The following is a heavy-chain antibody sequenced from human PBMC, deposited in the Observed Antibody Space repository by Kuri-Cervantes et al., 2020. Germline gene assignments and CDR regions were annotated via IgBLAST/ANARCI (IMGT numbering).Heavy chain of an antibody. CDR3: AKDYYGGNAFDS. Sequence: GGSLRLSCAASGFTFSNHGMHWVRQAPGKGLEWVSFIRYDGNNKYYADFVKGRFTISRDNSKNTLDLQMSSLRPDDTALYYCAKDYYGGNAFDSWGQGTLVTVSS. V-gene: IGHV3-30*02. J-gene: IGHJ4*02. CDR1: GFTFSNHG. CDR2: IRYDGNNK. D-gene: IGHD4-23*01.